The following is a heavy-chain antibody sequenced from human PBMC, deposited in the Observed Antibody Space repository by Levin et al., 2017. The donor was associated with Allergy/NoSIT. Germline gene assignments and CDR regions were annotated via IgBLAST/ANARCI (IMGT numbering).Heavy chain of an antibody. J-gene: IGHJ5*02. CDR2: IIPIFGTA. V-gene: IGHV1-69*13. D-gene: IGHD4-17*01. CDR3: ARDNYGDYVLQPWFDP. CDR1: GGTFSSYA. Sequence: SVKVSCKASGGTFSSYAISWVRQAPGQGLEWMGGIIPIFGTANYAQKFQGRVTITADESTSTAYMELSSLRSEDTAVYYCARDNYGDYVLQPWFDPWGQGTLVTVSS.